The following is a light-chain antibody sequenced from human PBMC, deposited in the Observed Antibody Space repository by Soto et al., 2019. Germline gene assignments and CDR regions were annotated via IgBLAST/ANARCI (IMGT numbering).Light chain of an antibody. Sequence: DIQMTQSPSTLSASVGDRVTITCRASQSISSWLAWYQQKPGKAPKLLIYKASSLESGVPSRFSGSGSGTEFTLTISSLKPDDFATYYCQHYNSSPAFGQGTKVDIK. J-gene: IGKJ1*01. V-gene: IGKV1-5*03. CDR1: QSISSW. CDR2: KAS. CDR3: QHYNSSPA.